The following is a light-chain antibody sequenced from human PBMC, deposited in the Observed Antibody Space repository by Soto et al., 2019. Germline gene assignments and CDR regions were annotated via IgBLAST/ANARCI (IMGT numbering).Light chain of an antibody. V-gene: IGLV1-44*01. Sequence: QSVLTQPPSASGTPGQRVTISCSGSSSNIGSGTVNWYQQLPGAAPKLLIYNNNQRPSGVPDRFSGSKSGTSASLAISGLQSEDEADYYCASWDVTLNGLYVFGTGTKVTLL. CDR1: SSNIGSGT. CDR3: ASWDVTLNGLYV. J-gene: IGLJ1*01. CDR2: NNN.